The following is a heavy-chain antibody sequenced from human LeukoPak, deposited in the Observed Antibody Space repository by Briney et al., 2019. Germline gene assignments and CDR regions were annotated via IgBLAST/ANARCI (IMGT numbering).Heavy chain of an antibody. V-gene: IGHV4-31*03. CDR3: ARDRGPYSGYDSYYFDY. D-gene: IGHD5-12*01. CDR2: IYYSGST. Sequence: SETLSLTCTVSGGSISSGGYYWRWIRQHPGKGLEWIGYIYYSGSTYYNPSLKSRVTISVDTSKNQFSLKLSSVTAADTAVYYCARDRGPYSGYDSYYFDYWGQGTLVTVSS. J-gene: IGHJ4*02. CDR1: GGSISSGGYY.